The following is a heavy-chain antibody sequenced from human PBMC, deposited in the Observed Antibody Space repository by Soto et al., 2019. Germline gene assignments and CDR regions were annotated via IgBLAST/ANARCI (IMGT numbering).Heavy chain of an antibody. V-gene: IGHV4-34*01. CDR2: INHSGST. D-gene: IGHD3-22*01. CDR3: ARGIETGYYDSSGYYYGNYYSYYGMDV. CDR1: GGSFSGYY. Sequence: SETLSLTCAVYGGSFSGYYWSWIRQPPGKRLEWIGEINHSGSTNYNPSLKSRVIISVDTSKNQFSLKLSSVTAADTAVYYCARGIETGYYDSSGYYYGNYYSYYGMDVWGQGTTVTVSS. J-gene: IGHJ6*02.